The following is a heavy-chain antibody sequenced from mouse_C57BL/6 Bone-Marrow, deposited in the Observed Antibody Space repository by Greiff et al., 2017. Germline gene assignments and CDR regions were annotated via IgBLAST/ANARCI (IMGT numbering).Heavy chain of an antibody. D-gene: IGHD2-4*01. V-gene: IGHV1-26*01. Sequence: VQLQQSGPELVKPGASVKISCKASGYTFTDYYMNWVKQSHGKSLEWIGDINPNNGGTRYNQKFKGKATLTVDKSSSTAYMELRSLTSEDSAVYYCARGEYNDYDEGDYVDYWGQGTTLTVSA. CDR1: GYTFTDYY. CDR2: INPNNGGT. J-gene: IGHJ2*01. CDR3: ARGEYNDYDEGDYVDY.